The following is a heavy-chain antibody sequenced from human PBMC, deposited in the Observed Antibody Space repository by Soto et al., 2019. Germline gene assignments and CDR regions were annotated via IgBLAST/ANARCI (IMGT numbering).Heavy chain of an antibody. CDR1: GASISSYY. D-gene: IGHD3-10*01. Sequence: SETLSLTCTVSGASISSYYLSWIRQPPGKGLEWIGYIYYSGSTNYNPSLKSRVTISGDTSKNQFSLKLSSVTAADTAVYYCARRYGSGSFDYWGQGTLVTVSS. V-gene: IGHV4-59*08. CDR2: IYYSGST. CDR3: ARRYGSGSFDY. J-gene: IGHJ4*02.